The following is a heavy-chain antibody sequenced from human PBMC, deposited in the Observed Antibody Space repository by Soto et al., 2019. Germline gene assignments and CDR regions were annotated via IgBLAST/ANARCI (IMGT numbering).Heavy chain of an antibody. Sequence: KPSETLSLTCTVSGGSISSSSYYWGWIRQPPGKGLEWIGSIYYSGSAYYNPSLKSRVTISVDTSKNQFSLKLSSVTAADTAVYYCARNAYDFWSGYFDYWGQGTLVTVSS. D-gene: IGHD3-3*01. V-gene: IGHV4-39*01. J-gene: IGHJ4*02. CDR3: ARNAYDFWSGYFDY. CDR1: GGSISSSSYY. CDR2: IYYSGSA.